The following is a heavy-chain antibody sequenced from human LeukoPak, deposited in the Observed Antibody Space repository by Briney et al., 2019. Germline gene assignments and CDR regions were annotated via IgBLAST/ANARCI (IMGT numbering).Heavy chain of an antibody. CDR3: ATDHDFWSGYDY. CDR1: GYTLTELS. CDR2: FDPEDGGT. V-gene: IGHV1-24*01. Sequence: GASVKVSCKVSGYTLTELSMHWVRQAPGKGLGWMGGFDPEDGGTIYAQKFQGRVTMTEDTSTDKAYMELGSLRSEDTAVDYCATDHDFWSGYDYWGQGTLVTVSS. D-gene: IGHD3-3*01. J-gene: IGHJ4*02.